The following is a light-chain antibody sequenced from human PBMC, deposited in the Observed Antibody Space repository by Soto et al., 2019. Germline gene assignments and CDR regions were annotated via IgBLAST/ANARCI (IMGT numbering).Light chain of an antibody. J-gene: IGLJ2*01. CDR2: NNN. CDR3: AAWDDSLNGRGV. V-gene: IGLV1-44*01. CDR1: SSNIGSNT. Sequence: QSVLTQPPSASGTPGQRVTISCSGRSSNIGSNTVSWYQQLPGTAPKLLIYNNNQRPSGVPDRFSGSKSGTSASLAISGLQSEDEADYYCAAWDDSLNGRGVFGGGTKLTAL.